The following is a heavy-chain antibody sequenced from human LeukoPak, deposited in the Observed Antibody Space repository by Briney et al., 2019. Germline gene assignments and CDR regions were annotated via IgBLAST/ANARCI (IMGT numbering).Heavy chain of an antibody. V-gene: IGHV1-2*02. CDR3: AREANRIAAAGYGWFDP. D-gene: IGHD6-13*01. CDR2: INPNSGGT. J-gene: IGHJ5*02. CDR1: GYTFTGYY. Sequence: ASVKVSCKASGYTFTGYYMHWVRQAPGQGLEWMGWINPNSGGTNYARKFQGRVTMTRDTSISTAYMELSRLRSDDTAVYYCAREANRIAAAGYGWFDPWGQGTLVTVSS.